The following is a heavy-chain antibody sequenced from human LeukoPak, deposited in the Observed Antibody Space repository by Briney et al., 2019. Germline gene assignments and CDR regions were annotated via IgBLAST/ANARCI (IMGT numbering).Heavy chain of an antibody. Sequence: ASVKVSRKASGYTFTSYYMHWVRQAPGQGLEWMGIINPSGGSTSYAQKFQGRVTMTRDTSTSTVYMELSSLRSEDTAVYYCAREIVVVVAATRVYYGMDVWGQGTTVTVSS. V-gene: IGHV1-46*01. J-gene: IGHJ6*02. CDR3: AREIVVVVAATRVYYGMDV. D-gene: IGHD2-15*01. CDR1: GYTFTSYY. CDR2: INPSGGST.